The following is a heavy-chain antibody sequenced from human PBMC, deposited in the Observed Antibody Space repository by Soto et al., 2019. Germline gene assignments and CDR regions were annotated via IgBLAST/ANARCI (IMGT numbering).Heavy chain of an antibody. J-gene: IGHJ3*02. Sequence: APVKLSINACGYTITCNYISWARQAPGQGLEWMGWINPNSGGTGYAQKFQGWVTLTRDTSIGTAYMVLSSLKSDDTAVYYCVRESDRTLAFDMWGQGKMVTVS. CDR1: GYTITCNY. CDR2: INPNSGGT. CDR3: VRESDRTLAFDM. V-gene: IGHV1-2*04.